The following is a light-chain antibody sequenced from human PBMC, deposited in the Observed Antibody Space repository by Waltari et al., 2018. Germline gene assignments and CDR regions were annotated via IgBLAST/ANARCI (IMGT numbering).Light chain of an antibody. Sequence: DIQMTQSPSSLSASVGDRVTITCRAGQSISSYLNWYQQKPGKAPKLLIYAASSLQSGVTSRFSGSGSGTDFTLTISSLQPEDFATYYCQQSYDTPDYTFGQGTKLEIK. J-gene: IGKJ2*01. CDR1: QSISSY. V-gene: IGKV1-39*01. CDR3: QQSYDTPDYT. CDR2: AAS.